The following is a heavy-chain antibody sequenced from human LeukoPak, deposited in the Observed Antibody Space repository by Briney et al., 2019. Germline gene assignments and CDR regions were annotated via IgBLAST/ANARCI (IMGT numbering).Heavy chain of an antibody. Sequence: SVKVSCKASGGTFSSYAISWVRQAPGQGLEWMGGIIPIFGTANYAQKFQGRVTMTTDTSTSTAYMELRSLRSDDTAVYYCARVEMATFFYHYWGQGTLVTVSS. CDR3: ARVEMATFFYHY. CDR2: IIPIFGTA. CDR1: GGTFSSYA. D-gene: IGHD5-24*01. J-gene: IGHJ4*02. V-gene: IGHV1-69*05.